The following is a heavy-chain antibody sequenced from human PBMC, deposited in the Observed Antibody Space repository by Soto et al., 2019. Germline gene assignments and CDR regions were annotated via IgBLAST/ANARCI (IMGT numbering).Heavy chain of an antibody. D-gene: IGHD2-8*01. CDR2: IGTAGDT. J-gene: IGHJ2*01. V-gene: IGHV3-13*01. Sequence: EVQLVESGGGLVQPGGSLRLSCAASGFTFSSYDMHSVRQATGKGLEWVSAIGTAGDTYYPGSVKGRFTISRENAKNSLYLQMNSLRAEDMAVYYCARSTLGYCTDGVCYTGVGWYFDFWGRGTLVTVSS. CDR1: GFTFSSYD. CDR3: ARSTLGYCTDGVCYTGVGWYFDF.